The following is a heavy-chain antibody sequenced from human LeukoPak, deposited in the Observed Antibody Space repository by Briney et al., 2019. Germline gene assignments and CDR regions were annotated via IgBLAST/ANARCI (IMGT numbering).Heavy chain of an antibody. V-gene: IGHV3-23*01. Sequence: SGGSLRLSCAASGFTFSTYAMSWVRQAPGKGLEWVSAISSNGGSTYYADSVKGRFTISRDNSKNTLYLQMNSLRAEDTAAYYCAKEDAVFGVVTFDYWGQGTLVTVSS. CDR1: GFTFSTYA. CDR2: ISSNGGST. J-gene: IGHJ4*02. D-gene: IGHD3-3*01. CDR3: AKEDAVFGVVTFDY.